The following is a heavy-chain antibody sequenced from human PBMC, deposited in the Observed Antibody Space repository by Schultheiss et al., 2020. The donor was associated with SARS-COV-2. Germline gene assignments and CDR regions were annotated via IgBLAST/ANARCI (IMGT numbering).Heavy chain of an antibody. CDR1: GFSLSSHS. CDR2: INSDGSST. V-gene: IGHV3-74*01. J-gene: IGHJ5*02. D-gene: IGHD3-10*01. Sequence: GGSLRLSCAASGFSLSSHSMNWVRQAPGKGLVWVSRINSDGSSTSYADSVNGRFTISRDNAKNTLYLQMNSLRAEDTAVYYCARGGWMNYYGSGDLGWFDPWGQGTLVTVSS. CDR3: ARGGWMNYYGSGDLGWFDP.